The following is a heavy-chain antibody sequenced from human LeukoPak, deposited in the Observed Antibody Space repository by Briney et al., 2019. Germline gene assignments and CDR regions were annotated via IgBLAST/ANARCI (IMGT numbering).Heavy chain of an antibody. CDR1: GGSISSGSYY. CDR2: IYYSGTT. J-gene: IGHJ3*02. Sequence: SETLSLTCTVSGGSISSGSYYWGWIRQPPGKGLEWIGSIYYSGTTYYNPSLRSRVTISIDTSKNQFSLKLTSVTAADTAVYYCASQRGYCRGVSCYGPDALDTWGQGTMVTVSS. CDR3: ASQRGYCRGVSCYGPDALDT. V-gene: IGHV4-39*01. D-gene: IGHD2-15*01.